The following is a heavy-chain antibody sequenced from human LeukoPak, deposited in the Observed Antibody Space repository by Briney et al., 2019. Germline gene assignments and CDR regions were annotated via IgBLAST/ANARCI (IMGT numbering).Heavy chain of an antibody. Sequence: GESLKISCKTSGYSFTNYWIGWVRQMPGKGLERMGIIYPGDSETKYSPSFQGQVTISADKSISTAYLQWSSLKASDTAMYYCASTRSWHRYGYGYWGQGTLVTVSS. D-gene: IGHD5-18*01. V-gene: IGHV5-51*01. CDR1: GYSFTNYW. CDR2: IYPGDSET. CDR3: ASTRSWHRYGYGY. J-gene: IGHJ4*02.